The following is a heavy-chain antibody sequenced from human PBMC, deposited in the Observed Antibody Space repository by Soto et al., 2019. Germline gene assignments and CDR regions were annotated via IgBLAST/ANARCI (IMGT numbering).Heavy chain of an antibody. CDR1: GYTFTSYY. CDR3: ARSPHSSSSGYYFDY. V-gene: IGHV1-46*01. D-gene: IGHD6-6*01. J-gene: IGHJ4*02. CDR2: INPSSGST. Sequence: ASVKVSCKASGYTFTSYYMHWVRQAPGQGLEWMGIINPSSGSTSYAQKFQGRVTMTRDTSTSTVYMELSSLRSEDTAVYYCARSPHSSSSGYYFDYWGQGTLVTVSS.